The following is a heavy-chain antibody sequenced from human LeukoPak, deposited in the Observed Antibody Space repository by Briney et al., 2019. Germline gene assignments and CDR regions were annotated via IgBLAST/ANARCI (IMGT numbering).Heavy chain of an antibody. D-gene: IGHD2-15*01. CDR1: GFTFSSYA. CDR3: AKREIVVSHASGYFDY. J-gene: IGHJ4*02. CDR2: ISGSGGST. Sequence: GGSLRLSCAASGFTFSSYAMSWVRQAPGKGLEWVSAISGSGGSTYYADSVKGRFTISRDNSKNTLYLQMNSLRAEDTAVYYCAKREIVVSHASGYFDYWGQGTLVTVSS. V-gene: IGHV3-23*01.